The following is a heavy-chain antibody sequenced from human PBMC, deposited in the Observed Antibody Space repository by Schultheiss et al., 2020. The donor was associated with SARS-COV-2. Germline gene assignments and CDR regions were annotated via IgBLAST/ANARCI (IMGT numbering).Heavy chain of an antibody. V-gene: IGHV4-59*08. CDR3: ARHGSGSYWQGAFDY. CDR1: GGSISSYY. CDR2: IYYSGST. J-gene: IGHJ4*02. Sequence: SETLSLTCTVSGGSISSYYWSWIRQPAGKGLEWIGYIYYSGSTNYNPSLKSRVTISVDTSKNQFSLKLSSVTAADTAVYYCARHGSGSYWQGAFDYWGQGTLVTVSS. D-gene: IGHD3-10*01.